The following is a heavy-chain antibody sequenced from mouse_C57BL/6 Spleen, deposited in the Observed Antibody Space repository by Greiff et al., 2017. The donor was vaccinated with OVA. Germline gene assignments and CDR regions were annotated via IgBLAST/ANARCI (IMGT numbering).Heavy chain of an antibody. Sequence: VQLQQSGPELVKPGASVKIPCKASGYTFTDYNMDWVKQSHGKSLEWIGDINPNNGGTIYNQKFKGKATLTVDKSSSTAYMELRSLTSEDTAVYYWARSEGYGSSYAMDYWGQGTSVTVSS. J-gene: IGHJ4*01. V-gene: IGHV1-18*01. CDR1: GYTFTDYN. D-gene: IGHD1-1*01. CDR2: INPNNGGT. CDR3: ARSEGYGSSYAMDY.